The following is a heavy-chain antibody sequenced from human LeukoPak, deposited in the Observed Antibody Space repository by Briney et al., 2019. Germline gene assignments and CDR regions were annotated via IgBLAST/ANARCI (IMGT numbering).Heavy chain of an antibody. CDR2: ITFSGRTI. V-gene: IGHV3-11*01. D-gene: IGHD6-13*01. J-gene: IGHJ5*02. CDR3: ARLSSSWPNWFDP. CDR1: GFSFSDYH. Sequence: NPGGSLRLSCAASGFSFSDYHMIWIRQPPGKGLEWVSYITFSGRTIHYADSVKGRFTISRDNARSSLYLQMNSLRAEDTAVYYCARLSSSWPNWFDPWGQGTLVTVSS.